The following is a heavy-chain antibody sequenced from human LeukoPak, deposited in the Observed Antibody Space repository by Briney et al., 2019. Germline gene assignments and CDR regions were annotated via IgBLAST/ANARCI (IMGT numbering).Heavy chain of an antibody. CDR2: INPNSGGT. V-gene: IGHV1-2*02. Sequence: PGASVKVSCKASGYTFTGYYMHWVRQAPGQGLEWMGWINPNSGGTNYAQKFQGRVTMTRDTSISTAYMELSRLRSDDTAVYYCARGWRVSGQLPDFPRYYYYGMDVWGQGTTVTVSS. CDR3: ARGWRVSGQLPDFPRYYYYGMDV. J-gene: IGHJ6*02. CDR1: GYTFTGYY. D-gene: IGHD2-2*01.